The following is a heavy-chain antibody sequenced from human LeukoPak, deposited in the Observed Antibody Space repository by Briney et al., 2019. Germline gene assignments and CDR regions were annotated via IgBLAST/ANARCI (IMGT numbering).Heavy chain of an antibody. Sequence: ASVKVSCKASGGTFSSYAISWVRQAPGQGLEWMGGIIPIFGTANYAQKFQGRVTITADESTSTAYMELSSLRSEDTAVYYCAIIRSSSSWPRTTKGLRPEYYFDYWGQGTLVTVSS. V-gene: IGHV1-69*13. CDR2: IIPIFGTA. J-gene: IGHJ4*02. CDR3: AIIRSSSSWPRTTKGLRPEYYFDY. CDR1: GGTFSSYA. D-gene: IGHD6-13*01.